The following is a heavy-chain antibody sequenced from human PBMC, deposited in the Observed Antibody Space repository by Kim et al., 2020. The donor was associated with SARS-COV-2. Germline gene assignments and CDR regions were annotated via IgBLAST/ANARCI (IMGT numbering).Heavy chain of an antibody. CDR3: AKDREGIAVAGFSYGMDV. J-gene: IGHJ6*02. D-gene: IGHD6-19*01. V-gene: IGHV3-30*02. Sequence: KGRFTISRDNSKNTLYLQMNSLRAEDTAVYYCAKDREGIAVAGFSYGMDVWGQGTTVTVSS.